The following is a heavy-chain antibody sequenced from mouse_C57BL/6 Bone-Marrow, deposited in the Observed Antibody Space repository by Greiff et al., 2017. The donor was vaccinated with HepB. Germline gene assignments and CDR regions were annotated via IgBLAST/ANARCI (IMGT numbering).Heavy chain of an antibody. CDR2: ISSGSSTI. J-gene: IGHJ2*01. V-gene: IGHV5-17*01. CDR1: GFTFSDYG. CDR3: ARRGGWLLLQFDY. Sequence: EVQLKESGGGLVKPGGSLKLSCAASGFTFSDYGMHWVRQAPEKGLEWVAYISSGSSTIYYADTVKGRCTIPRDNAKNTLFLQMTSLRSEDTAMYYCARRGGWLLLQFDYWGQGTTLTVSS. D-gene: IGHD2-3*01.